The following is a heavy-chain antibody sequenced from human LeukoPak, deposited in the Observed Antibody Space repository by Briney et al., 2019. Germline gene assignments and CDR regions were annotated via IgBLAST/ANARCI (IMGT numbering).Heavy chain of an antibody. CDR1: GGSFSGYY. Sequence: SETLSLTRAVYGGSFSGYYWSWIRQPPGKGLEWIGEINHSGSTNYNPSLKSRVTISVDTSKNQFSLKLSSVTAADTAVYYCARPADYYDSSGYYGSDAFDIWGQGTMVTVFS. J-gene: IGHJ3*02. V-gene: IGHV4-34*01. CDR2: INHSGST. D-gene: IGHD3-22*01. CDR3: ARPADYYDSSGYYGSDAFDI.